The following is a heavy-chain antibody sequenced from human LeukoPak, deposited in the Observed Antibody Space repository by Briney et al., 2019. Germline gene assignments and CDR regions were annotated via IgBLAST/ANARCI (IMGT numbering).Heavy chain of an antibody. Sequence: PGGALRLSCAASGLPFTNAWMSWVRQAPGKGLELVGRIIGRTDGGATDYAAPAKGRFTISRGDSKNTLYLQMNSLKTDDTAIYYCTVEGLPIFGVALYYFDYWGQGTLVTVSS. CDR3: TVEGLPIFGVALYYFDY. D-gene: IGHD3-3*02. V-gene: IGHV3-15*01. CDR1: GLPFTNAW. J-gene: IGHJ4*02. CDR2: IIGRTDGGAT.